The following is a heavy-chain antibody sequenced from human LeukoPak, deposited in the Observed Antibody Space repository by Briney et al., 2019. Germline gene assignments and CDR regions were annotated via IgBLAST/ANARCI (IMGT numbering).Heavy chain of an antibody. V-gene: IGHV1-18*01. CDR1: GYTFSSYG. D-gene: IGHD6-19*01. J-gene: IGHJ4*02. CDR2: ISAYNGNT. Sequence: ASVKVSCKASGYTFSSYGLNWVRQAPGQGLEWMGWISAYNGNTNYAQKLQGRVTMTTDTSTSTAYMELRSLRSDDTAVYYCAREIAVAAIDYWGQGTPVTVSS. CDR3: AREIAVAAIDY.